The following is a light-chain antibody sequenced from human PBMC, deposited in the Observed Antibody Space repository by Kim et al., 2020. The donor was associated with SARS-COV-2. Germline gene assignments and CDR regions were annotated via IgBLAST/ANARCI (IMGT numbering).Light chain of an antibody. CDR2: AAS. J-gene: IGKJ1*01. Sequence: IQMTQSPSSLSASVGDRVTITCQASQDISNYLNWYQQKPGKAPKLLIYAASTLQTGVPSRFSGSGSGTDFTFTISCLQSEDFATYYCQQYYSYPRTFGQGTKLDIK. CDR3: QQYYSYPRT. V-gene: IGKV1-33*01. CDR1: QDISNY.